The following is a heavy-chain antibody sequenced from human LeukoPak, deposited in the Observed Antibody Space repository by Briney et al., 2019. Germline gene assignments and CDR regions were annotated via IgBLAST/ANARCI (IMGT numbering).Heavy chain of an antibody. CDR3: ARPYSGSYWGFDY. V-gene: IGHV5-51*01. Sequence: GESLKISFKGSGSSFTSYWIGWVRPMPGKGLEWTGIIYPGDSDTRYSPSFQGQVTISADKSDSTAYLQWSSLKASDTAMYYCARPYSGSYWGFDYWGQGTLVTVSS. J-gene: IGHJ4*02. CDR1: GSSFTSYW. D-gene: IGHD1-26*01. CDR2: IYPGDSDT.